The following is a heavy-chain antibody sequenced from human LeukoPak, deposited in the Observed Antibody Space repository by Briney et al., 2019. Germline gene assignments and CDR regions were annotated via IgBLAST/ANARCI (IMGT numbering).Heavy chain of an antibody. CDR2: IYSGGST. Sequence: GGSLRLSCAASGFTVSSNYMSWVRQGPGKGLRWGSVIYSGGSTYYAASVKGRFTISRDNSKNTLYLQMNSLRAEDTAVYYCARELLWFGEAAGFDPWGQGTLVTVSS. J-gene: IGHJ5*02. CDR3: ARELLWFGEAAGFDP. CDR1: GFTVSSNY. D-gene: IGHD3-10*01. V-gene: IGHV3-53*01.